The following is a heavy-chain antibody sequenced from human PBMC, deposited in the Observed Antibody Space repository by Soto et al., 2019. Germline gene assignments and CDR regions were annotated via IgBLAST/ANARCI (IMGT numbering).Heavy chain of an antibody. J-gene: IGHJ5*02. CDR3: GRDGTKLLRAWFDP. CDR2: IYATGTT. D-gene: IGHD1-1*01. Sequence: QVQLQESGPGLVKPSETLSLTCTVSGASISGFYWSWIRKSAGKGLEWIGRIYATGTTDYNPSRRIRVLRSVDTSKNQFSRKLRSVTAADTAVYYWGRDGTKLLRAWFDPWGQGISVTVSS. CDR1: GASISGFY. V-gene: IGHV4-4*07.